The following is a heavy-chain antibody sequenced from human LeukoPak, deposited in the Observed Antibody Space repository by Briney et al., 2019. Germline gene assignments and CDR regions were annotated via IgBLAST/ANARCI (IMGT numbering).Heavy chain of an antibody. D-gene: IGHD1-14*01. Sequence: PGGCLRLACAAAAFTVITNDMTSVRQAAGKGLEWDSVLYSDGNTKYAASVQGRFTISQENSKNTLYLEMNSLSPDDTAVYYCSRGVEPLAANTLAYWGQGTLVTVSS. V-gene: IGHV3-53*01. CDR2: LYSDGNT. J-gene: IGHJ4*02. CDR3: SRGVEPLAANTLAY. CDR1: AFTVITND.